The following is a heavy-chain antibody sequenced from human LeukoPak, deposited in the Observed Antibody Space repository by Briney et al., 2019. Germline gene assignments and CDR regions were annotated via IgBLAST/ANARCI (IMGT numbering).Heavy chain of an antibody. D-gene: IGHD3-22*01. CDR2: MNPNSGNT. CDR3: ARGRATMIVVVTKDAFDI. J-gene: IGHJ3*02. Sequence: ASVKVSCKASGYTFTSYDINWVRQATGQGLEWMGWMNPNSGNTGYAQKFQGRVTMTRNTSISTAYMELSSLRSEATAVYYCARGRATMIVVVTKDAFDIWGQGTMVTVSS. CDR1: GYTFTSYD. V-gene: IGHV1-8*01.